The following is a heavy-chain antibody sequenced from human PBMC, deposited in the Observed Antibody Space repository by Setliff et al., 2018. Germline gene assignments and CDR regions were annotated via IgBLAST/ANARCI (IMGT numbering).Heavy chain of an antibody. CDR2: IKQDGSET. D-gene: IGHD5-12*01. V-gene: IGHV3-7*01. J-gene: IGHJ4*02. CDR1: GGSFSGYY. Sequence: LRRTLSLTCAVYGGSFSGYYWSWVRQAPGKGLEWVANIKQDGSETFYVDSVKGRFTISRDNAKNSLYVQMNSLRVEDTAVYYCVRSHRNSGYDDFFDVWGQGTLVTVS. CDR3: VRSHRNSGYDDFFDV.